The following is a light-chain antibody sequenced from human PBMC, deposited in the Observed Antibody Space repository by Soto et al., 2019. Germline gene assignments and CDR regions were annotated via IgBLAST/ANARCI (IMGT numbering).Light chain of an antibody. V-gene: IGKV3-20*01. CDR2: GAS. J-gene: IGKJ1*01. CDR3: QQYGSSPRT. CDR1: QSVSSSY. Sequence: DIVLTQSPGTLSLSPGARATLSCRASQSVSSSYLAWYQQKPGQAPSLLISGASSRATGIPARFSGSGSGTDFTLTIRRLEPEDFAVYYCQQYGSSPRTFGQGTKVEIK.